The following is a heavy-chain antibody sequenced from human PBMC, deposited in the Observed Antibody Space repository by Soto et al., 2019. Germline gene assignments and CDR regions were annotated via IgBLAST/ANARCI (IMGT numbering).Heavy chain of an antibody. Sequence: QVQLQESGPGLVKPSQTLSLTCTVSGGSISNGGYYWSWIRQHPGKGLEWIGYIYYSGSTYYNPPLMSLVTISVDASMNLFSLNRTPVTAAATAVYYGAIAPLYPDYWCQGTLVTVSS. CDR2: IYYSGST. J-gene: IGHJ4*02. V-gene: IGHV4-31*01. CDR1: GGSISNGGYY. CDR3: AIAPLYPDY. D-gene: IGHD2-2*02.